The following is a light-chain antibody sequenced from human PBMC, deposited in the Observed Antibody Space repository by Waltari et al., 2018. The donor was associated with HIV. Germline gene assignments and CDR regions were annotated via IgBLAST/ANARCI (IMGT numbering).Light chain of an antibody. CDR3: QVWDGDSNHVV. Sequence: SYMLPQPPSVSVAPGETARLTCEGDNIGSRSVQWYQQKAGQAPVLVIYYDIDRPSGIPERFSGSNSDNTATLTISRVEAGDEADYYCQVWDGDSNHVVFGGGTKLTVL. CDR1: NIGSRS. V-gene: IGLV3-21*04. CDR2: YDI. J-gene: IGLJ2*01.